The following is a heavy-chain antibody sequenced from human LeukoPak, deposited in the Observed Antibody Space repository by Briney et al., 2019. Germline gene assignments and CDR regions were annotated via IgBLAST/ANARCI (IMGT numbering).Heavy chain of an antibody. CDR2: ISGTGGTT. V-gene: IGHV3-23*01. CDR3: AREARITIFGVVIALFDY. J-gene: IGHJ4*02. D-gene: IGHD3-3*01. Sequence: GGSLRLSCVASGFTFSSFAMSWVRQAPGKGLEWVSAISGTGGTTYYADSVKGRFTVSRDTSKNTVYLQMNSLRAEDTAVYYCAREARITIFGVVIALFDYWGQGTLVTVSS. CDR1: GFTFSSFA.